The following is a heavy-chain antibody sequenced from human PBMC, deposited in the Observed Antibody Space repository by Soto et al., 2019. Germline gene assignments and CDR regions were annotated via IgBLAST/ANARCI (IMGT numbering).Heavy chain of an antibody. Sequence: QVQLVQSGAEVKKPGSSVKVSCKASGGTFSSYAISWVRQAPGQGLEWMGGIIPIFGTANYAQKFQGRVTITAAESTSTAYMELSSLRSEDTAVYYCARPDAAYYYDSSGYYQEFDYWGQGTLVTVSS. CDR3: ARPDAAYYYDSSGYYQEFDY. CDR1: GGTFSSYA. D-gene: IGHD3-22*01. CDR2: IIPIFGTA. J-gene: IGHJ4*02. V-gene: IGHV1-69*01.